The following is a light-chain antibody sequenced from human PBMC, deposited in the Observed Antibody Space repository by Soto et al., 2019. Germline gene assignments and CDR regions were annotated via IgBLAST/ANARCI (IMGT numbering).Light chain of an antibody. CDR3: CSYAGSNNTFYV. J-gene: IGLJ1*01. V-gene: IGLV2-23*02. CDR1: SSDVGSYNL. Sequence: QSVLTQPASVSGSPGQSTTISCTGASSDVGSYNLVSWYQQHPGKAPKLVIYEVNKRPSGVSNLFSGSKSGNTASLTISGLQAEDEADYYCCSYAGSNNTFYVFGTGTKVTVL. CDR2: EVN.